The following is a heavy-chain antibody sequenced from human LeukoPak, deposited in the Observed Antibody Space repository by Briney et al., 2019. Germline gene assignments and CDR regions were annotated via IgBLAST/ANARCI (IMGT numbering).Heavy chain of an antibody. CDR2: ISGTGDTT. CDR3: TKGGWGTVLDY. V-gene: IGHV3-23*01. Sequence: PGRSLRLSCAASGFTFSNYAMSWVRQAPGEGLEWVSTISGTGDTTYYADSLKGRLTISRDNSKNTLYLQMSSLRADDTAVYYCTKGGWGTVLDYWGQGTLVTVSS. CDR1: GFTFSNYA. J-gene: IGHJ4*02. D-gene: IGHD3-10*01.